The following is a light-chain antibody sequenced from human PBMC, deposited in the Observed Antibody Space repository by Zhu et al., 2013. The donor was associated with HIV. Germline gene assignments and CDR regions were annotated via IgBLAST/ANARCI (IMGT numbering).Light chain of an antibody. CDR3: QQRSNWLT. CDR2: GAS. J-gene: IGKJ4*01. CDR1: QSVSSSY. Sequence: EIVLTQSPGTLSLSPGERATLSCRASQSVSSSYLAWYQHKRGQAPRLLIYGASTRATGVPARFSGSGSGTEFTLTVSSLQSEDSAIYYCQQRSNWLTFGGGTKVEIK. V-gene: IGKV3D-20*02.